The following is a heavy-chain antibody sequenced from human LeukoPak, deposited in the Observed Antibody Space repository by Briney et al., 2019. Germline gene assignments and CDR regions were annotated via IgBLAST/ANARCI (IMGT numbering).Heavy chain of an antibody. Sequence: GGSLRLSCAASGFTFSSYWTHWVRQAPGKGLVWVSRINSDGSSTSYADSVKGRFTISRDNAKNTLYLQMNSLRAEDTAVYYCARRSIAASGFDHWGQGTLVTVSS. CDR3: ARRSIAASGFDH. D-gene: IGHD6-6*01. CDR1: GFTFSSYW. J-gene: IGHJ4*02. V-gene: IGHV3-74*01. CDR2: INSDGSST.